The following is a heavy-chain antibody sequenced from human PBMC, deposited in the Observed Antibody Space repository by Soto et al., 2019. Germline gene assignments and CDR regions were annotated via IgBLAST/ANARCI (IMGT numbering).Heavy chain of an antibody. CDR2: KNPNSGNT. D-gene: IGHD2-2*01. CDR3: ARGHTKSIVVPIQAGPYYYYYMDV. V-gene: IGHV1-8*01. Sequence: AAVPGSFKASRYTFHRYDIKRVRKAPRQRMGGMGWKNPNSGNTGYAQKFQGRVTMTRNTSISTAYMELSSLRSEDTAVYYCARGHTKSIVVPIQAGPYYYYYMDVWGKGTTVTVSS. CDR1: RYTFHRYD. J-gene: IGHJ6*03.